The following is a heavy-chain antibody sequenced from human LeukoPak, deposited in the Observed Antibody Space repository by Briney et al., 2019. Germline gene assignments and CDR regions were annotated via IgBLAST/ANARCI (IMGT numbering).Heavy chain of an antibody. Sequence: PGGSLRLSCAATGFAFSNYGMHWVRQAPGKGLEWVAFIQYDGSNKFYADSVKGRFTISRDNSKNTLYLQMNSLRAEDAAVYYCAKSSRGYEDLDYWGQGTLVTVSP. CDR1: GFAFSNYG. D-gene: IGHD5-12*01. J-gene: IGHJ4*02. CDR3: AKSSRGYEDLDY. V-gene: IGHV3-30*02. CDR2: IQYDGSNK.